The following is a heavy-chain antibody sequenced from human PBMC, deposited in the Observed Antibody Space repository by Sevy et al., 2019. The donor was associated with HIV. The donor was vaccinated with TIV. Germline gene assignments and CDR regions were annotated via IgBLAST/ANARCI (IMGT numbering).Heavy chain of an antibody. Sequence: SETLSLTCTVSGGSISSYYWSWIRQPPGKGLEWIGYIYYSGSTNYNPSLKSRVTISVDTSKNQFSLKLSSVTAADTAVYYCAGDKVVVVAATNWYFDLWGRGTLVTVSS. CDR1: GGSISSYY. D-gene: IGHD2-15*01. J-gene: IGHJ2*01. CDR2: IYYSGST. V-gene: IGHV4-59*01. CDR3: AGDKVVVVAATNWYFDL.